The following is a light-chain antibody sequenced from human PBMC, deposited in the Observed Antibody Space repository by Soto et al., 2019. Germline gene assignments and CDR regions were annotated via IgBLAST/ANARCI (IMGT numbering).Light chain of an antibody. CDR2: GAS. CDR3: QQYNNWRT. V-gene: IGKV3-15*01. CDR1: QSVSSN. J-gene: IGKJ1*01. Sequence: EIVMTQSPATLSVSLGERATLSCRASQSVSSNLAWYQQKPGQAPRLLIYGASTRATGIPARFSGSGSGTEFTLTISGLQSEDFAVYYCQQYNNWRTFGQGTNVEIK.